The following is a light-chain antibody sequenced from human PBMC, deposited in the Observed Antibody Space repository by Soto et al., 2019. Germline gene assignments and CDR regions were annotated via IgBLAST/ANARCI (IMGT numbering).Light chain of an antibody. CDR3: QQYNTSPWT. CDR2: GAS. J-gene: IGKJ1*01. V-gene: IGKV3-20*01. CDR1: QSVSSSY. Sequence: EIALTQSPGTLSLSPGERGTLSCRASQSVSSSYLAGYQQEPGQAPRLLIYGASNRATGIPDRFSGSGSGTDLTLTISRLGPEDFAVYYCQQYNTSPWTFGQGTKVEIK.